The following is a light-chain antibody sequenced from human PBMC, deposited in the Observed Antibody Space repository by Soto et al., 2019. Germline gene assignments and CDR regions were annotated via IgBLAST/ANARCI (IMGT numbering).Light chain of an antibody. CDR3: VSYTSSTTDV. CDR2: DVA. CDR1: SSYVGGSNF. V-gene: IGLV2-14*03. J-gene: IGLJ1*01. Sequence: QSALTQPASVSDSPGQSITISCTGTSSYVGGSNFVSWYQQHPGKPPKLIIYDVANRPSGVSNRFSGSKSGSTASLIISRLQTEDEADYYCVSYTSSTTDVFGTGTKVTVL.